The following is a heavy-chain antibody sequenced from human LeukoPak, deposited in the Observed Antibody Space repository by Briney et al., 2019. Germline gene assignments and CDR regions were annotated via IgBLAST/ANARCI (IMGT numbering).Heavy chain of an antibody. J-gene: IGHJ4*02. Sequence: SETLSLTCNVSGGSISGFYWSWIRQSPEKRLECIGYMHYTGSRNYSPSLESRVTMSVDTAQNQFSLRLRSVTAADTAVYYCARVLPCGGDCFSFDTWGQGTRVTVSS. CDR2: MHYTGSR. V-gene: IGHV4-59*01. CDR1: GGSISGFY. D-gene: IGHD2-21*02. CDR3: ARVLPCGGDCFSFDT.